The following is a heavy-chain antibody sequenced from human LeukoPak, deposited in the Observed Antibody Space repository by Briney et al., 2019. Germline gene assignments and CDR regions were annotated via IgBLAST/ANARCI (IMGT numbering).Heavy chain of an antibody. D-gene: IGHD3-16*02. Sequence: SETLSLTCTVSGYSISSCYYWGLLRQPPGEGVECIDIYYHSGSTYYTPSLRSRVTISVAKSKNQFSLKLSSVTAADTAVYYCARDPGPTYYDYVWGSYRHNWFDPWGEGTLVTVSS. V-gene: IGHV4-38-2*02. CDR2: YYHSGST. CDR3: ARDPGPTYYDYVWGSYRHNWFDP. CDR1: GYSISSCYY. J-gene: IGHJ5*02.